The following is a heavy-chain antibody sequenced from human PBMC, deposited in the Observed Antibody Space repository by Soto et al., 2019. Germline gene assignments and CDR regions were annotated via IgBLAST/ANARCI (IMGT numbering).Heavy chain of an antibody. CDR2: IRSKAYGGTT. D-gene: IGHD3-22*01. CDR3: TRDPQYYDSSGYFRYYYYGMDV. CDR1: GFTFGDYA. Sequence: GGSLRLSCTASGFTFGDYAMSWVRQAPGKGLEWVGFIRSKAYGGTTEYAASVKGRFTISRDDSKSIAYLQMNSLKTEDTAVYYCTRDPQYYDSSGYFRYYYYGMDVWGQGTTVTVSS. V-gene: IGHV3-49*04. J-gene: IGHJ6*02.